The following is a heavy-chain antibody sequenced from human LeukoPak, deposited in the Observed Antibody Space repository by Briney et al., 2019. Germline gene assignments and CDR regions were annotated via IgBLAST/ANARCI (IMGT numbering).Heavy chain of an antibody. CDR3: ARDHCSSTSCPLNWFDP. CDR1: VYTLTRYA. Sequence: WSSVKGSRTSSVYTLTRYAISSVRQAPGQGVERVGCICAYNGNTNYVQKLQGQVTMTTATSTTTAYMELRSLRSDDTAVYYCARDHCSSTSCPLNWFDPWGQGTLVTVSS. CDR2: ICAYNGNT. J-gene: IGHJ5*02. D-gene: IGHD2-2*01. V-gene: IGHV1-18*01.